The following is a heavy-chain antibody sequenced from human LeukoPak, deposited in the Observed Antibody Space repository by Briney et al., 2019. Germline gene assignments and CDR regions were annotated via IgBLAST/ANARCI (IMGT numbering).Heavy chain of an antibody. CDR1: GYTFTSNY. V-gene: IGHV1-46*01. D-gene: IGHD3-10*01. Sequence: ASVKVSCKASGYTFTSNYIHWVRQAPGQGLEWMGMIYPRDGSTSYAQKFQGRVTMTRNTSISTAYMELSSLRSEDTAVYYCARGSYGMRFYYYYYYGMDVWGQGTTVTVSS. CDR2: IYPRDGST. CDR3: ARGSYGMRFYYYYYYGMDV. J-gene: IGHJ6*02.